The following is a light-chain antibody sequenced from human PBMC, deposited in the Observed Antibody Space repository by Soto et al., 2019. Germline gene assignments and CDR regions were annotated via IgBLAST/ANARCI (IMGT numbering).Light chain of an antibody. V-gene: IGKV3-20*01. Sequence: EIVLTQSPGTLSLSPGERATLSCRASQSVSSSYLAWYQQKPGQAPRLLIYGASSRSTGIPDRFSGSGSGTDLTIPISRLEPEDFAVYYCQQYGSSPLFTFGPGTKVDIK. CDR1: QSVSSSY. CDR3: QQYGSSPLFT. CDR2: GAS. J-gene: IGKJ3*01.